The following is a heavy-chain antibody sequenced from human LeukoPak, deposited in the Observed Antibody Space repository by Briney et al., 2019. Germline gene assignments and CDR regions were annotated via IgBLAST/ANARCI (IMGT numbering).Heavy chain of an antibody. V-gene: IGHV4-59*08. Sequence: SETLSLTCTVSGGSISSYYWSWIRQPPGKGLEWIGYIYYSGSTNYNPSLKSRVTISVDTSKNQFSLKLSSVTAADTAVYYCARQMVDTAMVPHFDYWGQGTLVTVSS. CDR1: GGSISSYY. CDR3: ARQMVDTAMVPHFDY. D-gene: IGHD5-18*01. J-gene: IGHJ4*02. CDR2: IYYSGST.